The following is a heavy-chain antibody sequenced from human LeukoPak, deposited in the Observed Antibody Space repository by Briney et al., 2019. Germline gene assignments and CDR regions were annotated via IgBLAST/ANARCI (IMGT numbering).Heavy chain of an antibody. CDR1: GYTFTSYD. CDR3: ARGHHNSNWDLFDY. CDR2: MNPNSGNT. D-gene: IGHD6-13*01. Sequence: ASVKVSCKASGYTFTSYDINWVRQATGQGLEWMGWMNPNSGNTGYAQKFQDRVTMTRNTSISTAYMELSSLRSDDTAMYYCARGHHNSNWDLFDYWGQGTLVTVSS. V-gene: IGHV1-8*01. J-gene: IGHJ4*02.